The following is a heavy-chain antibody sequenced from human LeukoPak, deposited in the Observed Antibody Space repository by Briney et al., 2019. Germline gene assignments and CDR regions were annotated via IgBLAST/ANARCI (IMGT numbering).Heavy chain of an antibody. Sequence: PSETLSLTCTVSGGSMSSYYWSWIRQPPGKGLEWIGYIYYSGSTNYNPSLKSRVTISVDTSKNQFSLKLSSVTAADTAVYYCAREQEDCTNGVCYRGHAFDIRGQGTMVTVSS. D-gene: IGHD2-8*01. CDR2: IYYSGST. V-gene: IGHV4-59*01. CDR3: AREQEDCTNGVCYRGHAFDI. CDR1: GGSMSSYY. J-gene: IGHJ3*02.